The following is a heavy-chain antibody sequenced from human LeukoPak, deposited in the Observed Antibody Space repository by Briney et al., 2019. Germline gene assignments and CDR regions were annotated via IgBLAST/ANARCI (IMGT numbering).Heavy chain of an antibody. CDR2: ISYDGSNK. V-gene: IGHV3-30*18. CDR1: GFTFSSYG. D-gene: IGHD6-19*01. CDR3: AKDWQYTSGWYGQGGLDAFDI. J-gene: IGHJ3*02. Sequence: GRSLRLSCAASGFTFSSYGMHWVRQAPGKGLEWVAVISYDGSNKYYADSAKGRFTISRDNSKNTLYLQMNSLRAEDTAVYYCAKDWQYTSGWYGQGGLDAFDIWGQGTMVTVSS.